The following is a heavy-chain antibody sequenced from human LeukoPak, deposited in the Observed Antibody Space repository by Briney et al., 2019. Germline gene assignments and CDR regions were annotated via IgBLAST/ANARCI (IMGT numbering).Heavy chain of an antibody. D-gene: IGHD2-2*03. J-gene: IGHJ6*03. CDR1: GGSISSGSYY. CDR3: ARDKLDIVIVPGRESSFYYYYYMDV. V-gene: IGHV4-61*02. Sequence: SETLSLTCTVSGGSISSGSYYWSWIRQPAGKGLEWIGRINTSGSTNYNPSLKSRVTMSVDTSKNQFSLKLSSVTAADTAVYYCARDKLDIVIVPGRESSFYYYYYMDVWGKGTTVTISS. CDR2: INTSGST.